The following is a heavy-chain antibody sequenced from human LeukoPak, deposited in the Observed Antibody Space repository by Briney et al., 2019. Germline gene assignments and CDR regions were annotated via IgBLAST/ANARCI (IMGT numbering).Heavy chain of an antibody. CDR1: GFTFSSYG. D-gene: IGHD5-18*01. J-gene: IGHJ4*02. CDR3: AKAGGRGRYTTMVFLFDY. V-gene: IGHV3-30*02. Sequence: GGSLRLSCAASGFTFSSYGMHWVRQAPGKGLEWVAFIRYDGSNKYYADSVKGRFTISRDNSKNTLYLQMNSLRAEDTAVYYCAKAGGRGRYTTMVFLFDYWGQGTLVTVSS. CDR2: IRYDGSNK.